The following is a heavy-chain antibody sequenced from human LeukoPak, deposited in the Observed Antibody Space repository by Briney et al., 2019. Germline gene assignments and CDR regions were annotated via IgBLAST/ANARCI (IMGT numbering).Heavy chain of an antibody. Sequence: PSETLSLTCTVSGGSINTYYWSWIRQPPGKGLEWIGFIYYTGSTNYNPSLKSRVTVSVDTSKNQFSLKLSSVTAADTAVYYCARRSGSYDSRAYFNYWGQGTLVTVSS. CDR3: ARRSGSYDSRAYFNY. J-gene: IGHJ4*02. V-gene: IGHV4-59*08. D-gene: IGHD3-22*01. CDR2: IYYTGST. CDR1: GGSINTYY.